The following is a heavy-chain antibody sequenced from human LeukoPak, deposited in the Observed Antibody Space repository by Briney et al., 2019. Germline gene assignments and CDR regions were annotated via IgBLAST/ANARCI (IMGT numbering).Heavy chain of an antibody. CDR3: ARRSSITMVRGVIAGMDV. D-gene: IGHD3-10*01. CDR1: GFTFSSYW. CDR2: INSDGSST. J-gene: IGHJ6*02. V-gene: IGHV3-74*01. Sequence: GGSLRLSCAASGFTFSSYWMHWVRQAPGKGLVWVSRINSDGSSTSYADSVKGRFTISRDNAKNTLYLQMNSLRAEDTAVYYCARRSSITMVRGVIAGMDVWGQGTTVTVSS.